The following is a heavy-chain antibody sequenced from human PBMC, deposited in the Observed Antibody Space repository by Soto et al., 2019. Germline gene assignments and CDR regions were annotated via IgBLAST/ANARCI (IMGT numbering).Heavy chain of an antibody. CDR2: IIPIFGTA. CDR1: GGTFSSYA. D-gene: IGHD2-21*02. Sequence: SVKVSCKASGGTFSSYAISWVRQAPGQGLEWMGGIIPIFGTANYAQKFQGRVTITADESTSTAYMELSSLRSEDTAVYYCARSIVVVTALDYWGQGSILTVCS. CDR3: ARSIVVVTALDY. V-gene: IGHV1-69*13. J-gene: IGHJ4*02.